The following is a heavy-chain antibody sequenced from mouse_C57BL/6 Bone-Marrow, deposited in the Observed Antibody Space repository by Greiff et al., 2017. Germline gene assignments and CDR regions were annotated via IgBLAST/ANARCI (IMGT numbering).Heavy chain of an antibody. Sequence: EVQLVESGGGLVKPGGSLKLSCAASGFTFSSYAMSWVRQTPEKRLEWVATISDGGSYTYYPDNVKGRFTISRDNAKNNLYLQMSHLKSEDTAMYYCARGLPVVFDVWGTGTTVTVSS. CDR3: ARGLPVVFDV. V-gene: IGHV5-4*01. CDR1: GFTFSSYA. J-gene: IGHJ1*03. CDR2: ISDGGSYT. D-gene: IGHD2-4*01.